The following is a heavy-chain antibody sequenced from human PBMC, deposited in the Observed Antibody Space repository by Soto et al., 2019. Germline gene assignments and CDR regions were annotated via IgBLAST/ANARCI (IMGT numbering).Heavy chain of an antibody. CDR3: ARDTHGDYDWGTFDY. J-gene: IGHJ4*02. CDR1: GGSISSYY. V-gene: IGHV4-59*01. D-gene: IGHD3-16*01. CDR2: IYYSGST. Sequence: SETLSLTCTVSGGSISSYYWSWIRQPPGKGLEWIGYIYYSGSTNYNPSLKSRVTISVDTSKNQFSLKLSSVTAADTAVYYCARDTHGDYDWGTFDYWGQGTLVTVSS.